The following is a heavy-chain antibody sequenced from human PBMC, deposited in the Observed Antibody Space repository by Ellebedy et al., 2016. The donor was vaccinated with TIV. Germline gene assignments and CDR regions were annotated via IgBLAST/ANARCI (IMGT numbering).Heavy chain of an antibody. CDR3: ASFHGEFDD. V-gene: IGHV1-69*13. Sequence: AASVKVSCKASGGTFSRYAISWVRQAPGQGLEWLGGIIPVLDTANYAQKFQGRLTITADESTTTAYMELSSLTSEDTAVYYCASFHGEFDDWGQGTLVTVSS. CDR2: IIPVLDTA. CDR1: GGTFSRYA. J-gene: IGHJ4*02. D-gene: IGHD4-17*01.